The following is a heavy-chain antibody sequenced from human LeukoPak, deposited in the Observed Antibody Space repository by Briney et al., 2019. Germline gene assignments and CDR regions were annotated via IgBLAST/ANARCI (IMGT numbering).Heavy chain of an antibody. CDR3: ARQGQWLTHVDY. V-gene: IGHV4-59*08. J-gene: IGHJ4*02. CDR1: GGSISSYY. Sequence: SETLSLTCTVSGGSISSYYWRWIRQPPGKGLEWIGYIYYSGNTNYNTSLKSRVTISVDTSKNQFSLKLSSVTAADTAVYFCARQGQWLTHVDYWGQGTLVAVSS. D-gene: IGHD6-19*01. CDR2: IYYSGNT.